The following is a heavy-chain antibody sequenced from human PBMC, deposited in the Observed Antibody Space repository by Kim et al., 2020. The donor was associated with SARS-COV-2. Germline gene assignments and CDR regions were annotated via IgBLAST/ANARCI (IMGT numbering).Heavy chain of an antibody. Sequence: NPALTRRVTLSVDPSKNQFSLKLSSVTAADTAVYYCARVFYGDYANYYFDYWGQGTLVTVSS. J-gene: IGHJ4*02. V-gene: IGHV4-59*01. CDR3: ARVFYGDYANYYFDY. D-gene: IGHD4-17*01.